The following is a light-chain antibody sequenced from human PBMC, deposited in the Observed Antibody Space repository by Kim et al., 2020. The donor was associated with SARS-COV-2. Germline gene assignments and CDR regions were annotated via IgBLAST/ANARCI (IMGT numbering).Light chain of an antibody. V-gene: IGLV3-19*01. J-gene: IGLJ2*01. Sequence: ELTQDPAVSVALGQTVRITCQGDSLRSYYATWYQQKPGQAPILVIYGKNNRPSGIPDRFSGSSSGNTASLTITGPQAGDESDYYCNSRDSNDNVVFGGG. CDR2: GKN. CDR1: SLRSYY. CDR3: NSRDSNDNVV.